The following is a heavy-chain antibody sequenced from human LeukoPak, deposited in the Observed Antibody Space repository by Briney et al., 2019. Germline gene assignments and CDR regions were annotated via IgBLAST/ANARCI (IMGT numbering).Heavy chain of an antibody. CDR3: ARGFGYGDYHYFYFDY. V-gene: IGHV1-2*02. CDR1: GYSLSQLS. J-gene: IGHJ4*02. Sequence: ASVKVSCKVSGYSLSQLSIHWVRQAPGQGLEWMGWINPNSGGTNYAQKFQGRVTMTRDTSISTAYMELSRLRSDDTAVYYCARGFGYGDYHYFYFDYWGQGTLVTVSS. D-gene: IGHD4-17*01. CDR2: INPNSGGT.